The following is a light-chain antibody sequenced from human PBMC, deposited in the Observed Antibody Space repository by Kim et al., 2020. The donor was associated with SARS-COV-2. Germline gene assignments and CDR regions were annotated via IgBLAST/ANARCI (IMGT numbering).Light chain of an antibody. V-gene: IGLV2-14*03. CDR2: DVS. CDR1: SSDVGGYNY. Sequence: QSALTQPASVSGSPGQSITISCTGTSSDVGGYNYVSWYQQHPGEAPKLMIYDVSKRPSGVSNRFSGSKSGNTASLTISGLQAEDEAGYYCSSFTSISTWVFGGGTQLTVL. J-gene: IGLJ3*02. CDR3: SSFTSISTWV.